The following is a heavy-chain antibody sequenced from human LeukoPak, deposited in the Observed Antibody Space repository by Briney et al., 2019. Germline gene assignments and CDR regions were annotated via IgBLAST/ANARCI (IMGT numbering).Heavy chain of an antibody. J-gene: IGHJ4*02. D-gene: IGHD3-22*01. V-gene: IGHV3-23*01. CDR2: ISGSGGST. CDR1: GFPFSSYW. Sequence: GGSLGLSCVASGFPFSSYWMSWVRQAPGKGLEWVSAISGSGGSTYYADSVKGRFTISRDNSKNTLYLQMNSLRAEDTAVYYCAKIVLPYYYDSSGYYWGQGTLVTVSS. CDR3: AKIVLPYYYDSSGYY.